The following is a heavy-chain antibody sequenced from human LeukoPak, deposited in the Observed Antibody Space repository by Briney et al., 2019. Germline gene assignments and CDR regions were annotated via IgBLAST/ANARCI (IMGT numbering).Heavy chain of an antibody. V-gene: IGHV4-39*07. CDR2: IFYSGST. D-gene: IGHD3-10*01. CDR1: GGSISSSSYY. Sequence: SETLSLTCTVSGGSISSSSYYWGWIRQPPGKGLEWIGSIFYSGSTYYNPSLKSRVTISVDTSKNQFSLKLSSVTAADTAVYYCARDARGYYYGPPKFDPWGQGTLVTVSS. J-gene: IGHJ5*02. CDR3: ARDARGYYYGPPKFDP.